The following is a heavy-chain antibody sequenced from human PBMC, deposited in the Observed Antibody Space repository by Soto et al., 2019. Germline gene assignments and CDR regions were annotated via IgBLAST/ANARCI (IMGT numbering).Heavy chain of an antibody. D-gene: IGHD3-22*01. J-gene: IGHJ4*02. CDR1: GFIFSNFA. CDR3: ARGDYFDSSGYSFDF. Sequence: QVLLVESGGGVVQPGQSLRLDCAASGFIFSNFAMHWVRQAPGKGLEWMAFISYDGNNKYYADSVKGQFTISRDNSKNTVYLQMQSLRAEDTALYYCARGDYFDSSGYSFDFWGQGTLVTVSS. V-gene: IGHV3-30-3*01. CDR2: ISYDGNNK.